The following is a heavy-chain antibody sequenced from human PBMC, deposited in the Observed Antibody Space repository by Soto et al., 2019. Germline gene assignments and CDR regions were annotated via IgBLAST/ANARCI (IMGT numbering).Heavy chain of an antibody. J-gene: IGHJ5*02. CDR1: GGSISSYY. D-gene: IGHD2-2*01. CDR3: ATSHSFDP. V-gene: IGHV4-59*08. CDR2: IYYSGST. Sequence: SETLSLTCTVSGGSISSYYWSWIRQPPGKGLEWIGYIYYSGSTNYNPSLKSRVTISVDTSKNQFSLKLSSVTAADPAVYYCATSHSFDPWGQGTLVTV.